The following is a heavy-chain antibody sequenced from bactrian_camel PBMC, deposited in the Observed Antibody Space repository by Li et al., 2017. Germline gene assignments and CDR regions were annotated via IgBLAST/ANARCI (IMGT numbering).Heavy chain of an antibody. D-gene: IGHD2*01. CDR3: SAGWNGGSGRAEDNY. J-gene: IGHJ4*01. V-gene: IGHV3S9*01. Sequence: HVQLVESGGDSVQAGGSLRLSCSVSGVTYSSYSMAWFRQVPGKEREAVASIDVDGTTIYADSVKGRFTISQNNAKNTLYLQMNNLKVDDTAIYYCSAGWNGGSGRAEDNYWGQGTQVTVS. CDR1: GVTYSSYS. CDR2: IDVDGTT.